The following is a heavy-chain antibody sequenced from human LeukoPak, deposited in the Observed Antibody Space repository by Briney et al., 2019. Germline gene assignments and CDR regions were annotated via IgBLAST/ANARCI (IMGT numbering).Heavy chain of an antibody. J-gene: IGHJ6*03. CDR2: IKEDGSEK. Sequence: GGSLRLSCAASGLTFSRNRMSWVRQAPGKGLEWVANIKEDGSEKYYVDSVKGRLTISRDNAKNSLYLQMNSLRAEDTAVYYCARVTTIFGVLKYYYYMDVWGKGTTVTVSS. CDR1: GLTFSRNR. D-gene: IGHD3-3*01. CDR3: ARVTTIFGVLKYYYYMDV. V-gene: IGHV3-7*01.